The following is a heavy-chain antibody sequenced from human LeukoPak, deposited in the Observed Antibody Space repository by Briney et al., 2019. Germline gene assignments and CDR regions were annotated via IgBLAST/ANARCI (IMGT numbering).Heavy chain of an antibody. J-gene: IGHJ6*03. CDR2: MNPNSGNT. D-gene: IGHD6-13*01. Sequence: EASVKVSCKASGYTFTSYDINWVRQATGQGLEWMGWMNPNSGNTGYAQKFRGRVTMTRNTSISTAYMELSSLRSEDTAVYYCARRGETGYSSSWYSAYYYYMDVWGKGTTVTVSS. CDR3: ARRGETGYSSSWYSAYYYYMDV. V-gene: IGHV1-8*01. CDR1: GYTFTSYD.